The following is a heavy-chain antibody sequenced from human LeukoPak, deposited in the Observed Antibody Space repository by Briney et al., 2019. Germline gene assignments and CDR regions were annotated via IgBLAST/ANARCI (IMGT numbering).Heavy chain of an antibody. D-gene: IGHD2-15*01. CDR1: GYTFTSYG. CDR2: ISAYNGNT. J-gene: IGHJ5*02. CDR3: ARGNFYCSGGSCYRGPYNWFDP. Sequence: ASVKVSCKASGYTFTSYGISWVRQAPGQGLEWMGWISAYNGNTNYAQKLQGRVTMTTDTSTSTAYMELRSLRSDDTAVYYCARGNFYCSGGSCYRGPYNWFDPWGQGTLVTVSS. V-gene: IGHV1-18*01.